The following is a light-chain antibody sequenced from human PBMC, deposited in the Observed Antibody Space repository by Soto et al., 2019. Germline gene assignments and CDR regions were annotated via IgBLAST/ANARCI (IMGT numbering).Light chain of an antibody. Sequence: EIVMTQSPATLSVSPGERATVSCRASQSVGSKLAWYQQKPGQAPRLLIYGASARATGFPARFSGSGSGTEFTLTISSPQSEDFAIYYCQQYHNWPGTFGQGTKV. CDR3: QQYHNWPGT. J-gene: IGKJ1*01. V-gene: IGKV3-15*01. CDR2: GAS. CDR1: QSVGSK.